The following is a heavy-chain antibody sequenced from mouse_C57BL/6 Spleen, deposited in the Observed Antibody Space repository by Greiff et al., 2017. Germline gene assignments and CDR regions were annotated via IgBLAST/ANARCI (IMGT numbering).Heavy chain of an antibody. CDR1: GYTFTSYW. Sequence: QVQLQQPGAELVKPGASVKMSCKASGYTFTSYWITWVKQRPGQGLEWIGDIYPGSGSTNYNEKFKSKATLTVDTSSSTAYMQLSSLTSEDSAVYYCARWRDYSNYDFDYCGQGTTLTVSS. CDR2: IYPGSGST. V-gene: IGHV1-55*01. J-gene: IGHJ2*01. D-gene: IGHD2-5*01. CDR3: ARWRDYSNYDFDY.